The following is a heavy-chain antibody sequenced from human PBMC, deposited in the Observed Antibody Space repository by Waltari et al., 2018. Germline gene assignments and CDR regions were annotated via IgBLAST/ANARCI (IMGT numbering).Heavy chain of an antibody. J-gene: IGHJ6*02. Sequence: QVQLQQWGAGLLQSSETLSLTCAVYGGSFSGYYWGWVRQPPGKGLEWIGEINPAGATNHNPSLRSRVTMSAETSKSQFSLKLNSVTAADTAVYYCVRLEDCTGPGGHCYSGDPFALDVWGQGTTVTVSS. CDR3: VRLEDCTGPGGHCYSGDPFALDV. CDR1: GGSFSGYY. V-gene: IGHV4-34*02. D-gene: IGHD2-15*01. CDR2: INPAGAT.